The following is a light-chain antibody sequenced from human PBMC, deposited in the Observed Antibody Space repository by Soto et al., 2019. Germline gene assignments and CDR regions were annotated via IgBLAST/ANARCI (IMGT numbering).Light chain of an antibody. J-gene: IGLJ1*01. V-gene: IGLV2-14*01. CDR3: SSYVSSSTLV. Sequence: QSVLTQPASVSGSPGQSITISCTGTSSDVGAYNYVSWYQQHPVKAPKLMIYDVRNRPSGVSNRFSGSKSGNTASLTISGLHTEDEADYYCSSYVSSSTLVFGTGTKVTVL. CDR1: SSDVGAYNY. CDR2: DVR.